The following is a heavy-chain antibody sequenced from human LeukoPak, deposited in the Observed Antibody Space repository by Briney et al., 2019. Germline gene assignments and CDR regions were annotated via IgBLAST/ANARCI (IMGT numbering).Heavy chain of an antibody. CDR3: ARESLVAGLIDY. V-gene: IGHV3-7*01. CDR1: GFTFSSYA. J-gene: IGHJ4*02. CDR2: IKQDGSEK. Sequence: PGGSLRLSCAASGFTFSSYAMNWVRQAPGKGLEWVANIKQDGSEKFYVDSVKGRFTISRDNAKNSLYMQMNSLRAEDTAVYYCARESLVAGLIDYWGQGNLVTVSS. D-gene: IGHD6-19*01.